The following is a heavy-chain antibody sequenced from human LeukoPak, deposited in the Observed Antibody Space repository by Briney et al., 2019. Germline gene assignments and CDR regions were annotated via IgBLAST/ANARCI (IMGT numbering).Heavy chain of an antibody. CDR1: GYTFTGYY. CDR2: INPNSGGT. V-gene: IGHV1-2*02. Sequence: ASVKASCKASGYTFTGYYMHWVRQAPGQGLEWMGWINPNSGGTNYAQKFQGRVTMTRDTSISTAYMELSRLRSDDTAVYYCARYGAGYSSHFDYWGQGTLVTVSS. D-gene: IGHD6-19*01. CDR3: ARYGAGYSSHFDY. J-gene: IGHJ4*02.